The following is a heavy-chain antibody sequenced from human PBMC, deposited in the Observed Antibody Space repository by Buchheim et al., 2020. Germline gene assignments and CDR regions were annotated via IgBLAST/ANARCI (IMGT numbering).Heavy chain of an antibody. CDR1: GFTFSSYA. V-gene: IGHV3-30*04. D-gene: IGHD6-13*01. J-gene: IGHJ6*02. Sequence: QVQLVESGGGVVQPGRSLRLSCAASGFTFSSYAMHWVRQAPGKGLEWVAVISYDGSNKYYADSVKGRFTISRDNSKTTLYLQMNSLRAEDTAVYYCARGAAAGNYYYYGMDVWGQGTT. CDR2: ISYDGSNK. CDR3: ARGAAAGNYYYYGMDV.